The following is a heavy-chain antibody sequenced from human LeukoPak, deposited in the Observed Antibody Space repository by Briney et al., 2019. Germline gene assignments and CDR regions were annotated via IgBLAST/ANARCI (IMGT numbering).Heavy chain of an antibody. CDR3: ASVKWELGS. V-gene: IGHV4-39*01. CDR1: GGSISSSSYY. CDR2: IYYSGST. J-gene: IGHJ5*02. D-gene: IGHD1-26*01. Sequence: SETLSLTCTVSGGSISSSSYYWGWIRQPPGTGLEWIGSIYYSGSTYYNPSLKSRVTISVDTSKNQFSLKLSSVTAADTAVYYCASVKWELGSWGQGTLVTVSS.